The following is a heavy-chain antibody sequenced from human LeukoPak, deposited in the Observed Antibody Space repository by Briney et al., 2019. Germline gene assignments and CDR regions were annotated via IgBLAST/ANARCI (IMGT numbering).Heavy chain of an antibody. Sequence: SETLSLTCTVSGGSISSGGYYWSWIRQPPGKGLEWIGYIYHSGSTYYNPSLKSRVTISVDRSKNQFSLKLSSVTAADTAVYYCARGGPIAAAGTYDYWGQGTLVTVSS. CDR2: IYHSGST. J-gene: IGHJ4*02. V-gene: IGHV4-30-2*01. D-gene: IGHD6-13*01. CDR3: ARGGPIAAAGTYDY. CDR1: GGSISSGGYY.